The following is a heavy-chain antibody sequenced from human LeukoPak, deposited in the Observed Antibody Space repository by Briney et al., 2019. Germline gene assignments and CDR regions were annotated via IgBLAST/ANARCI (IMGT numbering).Heavy chain of an antibody. CDR1: GFTFSSYE. CDR2: ISGSGTTI. Sequence: PGGSLRLSCAASGFTFSSYEMNWVRQAPGRGLEWISYISGSGTTIYYADSVKGRFTISRDNAKNSLYLQMNSLRAEDTAVYYCASNGSSWYVGSYYYMDVWGKGTTVTVSS. D-gene: IGHD6-13*01. V-gene: IGHV3-48*03. CDR3: ASNGSSWYVGSYYYMDV. J-gene: IGHJ6*03.